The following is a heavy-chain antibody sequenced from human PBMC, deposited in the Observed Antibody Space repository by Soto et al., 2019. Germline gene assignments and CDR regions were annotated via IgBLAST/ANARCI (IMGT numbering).Heavy chain of an antibody. CDR2: IYYSGST. D-gene: IGHD3-10*01. J-gene: IGHJ4*02. CDR3: ARDADYYGSGSFLFDY. V-gene: IGHV4-30-4*01. CDR1: GGSISSGDYY. Sequence: SETLSLTCTVSGGSISSGDYYWSWIRQPPGKGLEWIGYIYYSGSTYYNPSLKSRVTISVDTSKNQFSLKLSSVTAADTAVYYCARDADYYGSGSFLFDYWGQGTLVTVSS.